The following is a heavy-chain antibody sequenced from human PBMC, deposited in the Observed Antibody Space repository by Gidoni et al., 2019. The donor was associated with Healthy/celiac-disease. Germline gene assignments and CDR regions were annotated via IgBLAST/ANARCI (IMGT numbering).Heavy chain of an antibody. J-gene: IGHJ4*01. D-gene: IGHD6-6*01. CDR2: IKSKTDGGTT. Sequence: APGKGLEWVGRIKSKTDGGTTDYAAPVKGRFTISRDDSKNTLYLQMNSLKTEDTAVYYCTTEASSSSGDYWGHGTLVTVSS. V-gene: IGHV3-15*01. CDR3: TTEASSSSGDY.